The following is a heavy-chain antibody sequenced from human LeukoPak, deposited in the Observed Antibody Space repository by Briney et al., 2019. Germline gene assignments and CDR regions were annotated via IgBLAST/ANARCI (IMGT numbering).Heavy chain of an antibody. D-gene: IGHD3-22*01. CDR2: VSGNGGNT. CDR3: AKVSDRWLSPGYFDY. CDR1: GFTFSSYA. J-gene: IGHJ4*02. Sequence: PGGSLRLSCAASGFTFSSYAMSWVRQAPGKGLEWVSAVSGNGGNTYYADSVKGRFTISRDNSKNTLYVQMNSLRVEDAAVYYCAKVSDRWLSPGYFDYWGQGTLVTVSS. V-gene: IGHV3-23*01.